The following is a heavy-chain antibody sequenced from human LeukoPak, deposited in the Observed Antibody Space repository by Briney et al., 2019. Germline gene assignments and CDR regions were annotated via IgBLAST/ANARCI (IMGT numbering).Heavy chain of an antibody. CDR1: GFTFSYHP. CDR3: ARAFRPASDPHDFYDF. J-gene: IGHJ3*01. V-gene: IGHV3-64*02. D-gene: IGHD3/OR15-3a*01. CDR2: ISPSGDRT. Sequence: GGSLRLSCAASGFTFSYHPMLWVRQASGRRLEYVSAISPSGDRTWYADSVKGRFTISRDNSKNTMYLQMGSLRPEDMGVYYCARAFRPASDPHDFYDFWGRGTTVTVSS.